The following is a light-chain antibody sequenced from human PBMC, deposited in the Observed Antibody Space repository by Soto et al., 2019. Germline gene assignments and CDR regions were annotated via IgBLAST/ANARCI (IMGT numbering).Light chain of an antibody. Sequence: QSALTQPASVSGSPGQSITISCTGTSGDIGSYNRVSWYQQHPGKAPKFIIYEVTDRPSGVSNRFSGSKSGNTASLTISGLQAEDEAEYYCSSYTNINTRACVFGTGTKLTVL. CDR2: EVT. J-gene: IGLJ1*01. V-gene: IGLV2-14*01. CDR3: SSYTNINTRACV. CDR1: SGDIGSYNR.